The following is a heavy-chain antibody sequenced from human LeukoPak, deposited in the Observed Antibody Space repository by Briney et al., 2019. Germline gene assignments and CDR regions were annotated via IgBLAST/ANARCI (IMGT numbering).Heavy chain of an antibody. CDR3: ARIAVTGMWYFDY. CDR2: ISSSGSIT. D-gene: IGHD6-19*01. J-gene: IGHJ4*02. Sequence: GGSLRLSCAASGFTFSSYSMNWVRQAPGKGLEGVSYISSSGSITYYADSVKGRFTISRDNAKKSLYLQMNSLRAEDTAVYYCARIAVTGMWYFDYWGQGTQVTVSS. V-gene: IGHV3-48*04. CDR1: GFTFSSYS.